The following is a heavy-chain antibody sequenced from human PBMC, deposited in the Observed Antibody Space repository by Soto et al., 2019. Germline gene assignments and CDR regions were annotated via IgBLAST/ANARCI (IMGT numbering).Heavy chain of an antibody. CDR1: GFTFSDHY. J-gene: IGHJ4*02. Sequence: EVQLVESGGGLVQLGGSLRLSCAASGFTFSDHYMDWVRQAPGKGLEWVGRSKNKADSYTTEYAASVKGRFTISRDGSKNSLFLQMNSLKTEDTAVYYCTVWGSGNDFGAAWGQGILVTVSS. D-gene: IGHD3-10*01. CDR3: TVWGSGNDFGAA. CDR2: SKNKADSYTT. V-gene: IGHV3-72*01.